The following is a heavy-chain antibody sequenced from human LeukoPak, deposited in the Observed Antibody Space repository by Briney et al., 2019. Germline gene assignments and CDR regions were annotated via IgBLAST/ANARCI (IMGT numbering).Heavy chain of an antibody. CDR1: GFTFSLYS. J-gene: IGHJ4*02. CDR2: ITSGSSTI. D-gene: IGHD3-16*01. V-gene: IGHV3-48*01. Sequence: GGSLRLSCAASGFTFSLYSMNWVRQAPGKGLEWVSYITSGSSTIYYAESVRGRFTISRDNAKNSLFLQMNSLRAEDTAVYYCARDGGGDYWGQGTLSPSPQ. CDR3: ARDGGGDY.